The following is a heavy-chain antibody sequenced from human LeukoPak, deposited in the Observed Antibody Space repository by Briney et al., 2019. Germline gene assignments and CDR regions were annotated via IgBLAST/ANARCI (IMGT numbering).Heavy chain of an antibody. CDR1: GYTFTSYA. J-gene: IGHJ4*02. D-gene: IGHD3-10*01. V-gene: IGHV7-4-1*02. CDR3: ARLAVRSGSYQGDC. CDR2: INTNTGNP. Sequence: ASVKVSCKASGYTFTSYAMNWVRQAPGQGLEWMGWINTNTGNPTYAQGFTGRFVFSLDTSVSTAYLQISSLKAEDTAVYYCARLAVRSGSYQGDCWGQGTLVTVSS.